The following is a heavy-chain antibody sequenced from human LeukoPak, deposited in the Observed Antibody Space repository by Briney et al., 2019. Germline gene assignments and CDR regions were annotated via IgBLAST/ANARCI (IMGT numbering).Heavy chain of an antibody. CDR2: IYYSGST. Sequence: PSETLSLTCTVSGGSIRSYYWSWIRQPPGKGLEWIGYIYYSGSTNYNPSLKSRVNISVDTSKNQFSLKLSSVTAADTAVYYCARTGSTVTMLYPFDHWGQGTLVTVSS. J-gene: IGHJ4*02. CDR3: ARTGSTVTMLYPFDH. CDR1: GGSIRSYY. V-gene: IGHV4-59*01. D-gene: IGHD4-17*01.